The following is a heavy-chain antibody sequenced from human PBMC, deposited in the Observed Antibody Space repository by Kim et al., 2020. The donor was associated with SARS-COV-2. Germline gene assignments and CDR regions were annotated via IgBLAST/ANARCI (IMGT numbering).Heavy chain of an antibody. D-gene: IGHD3-10*01. J-gene: IGHJ4*02. CDR2: IIPIFGTA. CDR3: ARDMMVRGDIGGTYFDY. CDR1: GGTFSSYA. Sequence: SVKVSCKASGGTFSSYAISWVRQAPGQGLEWMGGIIPIFGTANYAQKFQGRVTITADESTSTAYMELSSLRSEDTAVYYCARDMMVRGDIGGTYFDYWGQGTLVTVSS. V-gene: IGHV1-69*13.